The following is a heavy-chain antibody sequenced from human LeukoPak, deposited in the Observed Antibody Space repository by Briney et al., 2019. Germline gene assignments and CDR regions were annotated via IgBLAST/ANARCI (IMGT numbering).Heavy chain of an antibody. Sequence: GRSLRLSCAASGFTFSNYWMSWVRRAPGKGLEWVANIKQDGSETYYVDSLRGRFTISRYNAKKSLYLQMNSLRAEDTAVYYCARDFWGAYRVDYFDYWGQGTLVSVSS. D-gene: IGHD3-3*01. J-gene: IGHJ4*02. V-gene: IGHV3-7*01. CDR1: GFTFSNYW. CDR2: IKQDGSET. CDR3: ARDFWGAYRVDYFDY.